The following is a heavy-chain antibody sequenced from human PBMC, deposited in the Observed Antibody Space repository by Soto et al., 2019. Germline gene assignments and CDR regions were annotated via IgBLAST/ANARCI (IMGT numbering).Heavy chain of an antibody. CDR2: IIPILGIA. J-gene: IGHJ4*02. Sequence: SVKVSCKASGGTFSSYTISWVRQAPGQGLEWMGRIIPILGIANYAQKFQGRVTITADKSTSTAYMELSSLRSEDTAVYYCARSRGEYYGSGSYALDYWGQGTLVTV. V-gene: IGHV1-69*02. CDR1: GGTFSSYT. CDR3: ARSRGEYYGSGSYALDY. D-gene: IGHD3-10*01.